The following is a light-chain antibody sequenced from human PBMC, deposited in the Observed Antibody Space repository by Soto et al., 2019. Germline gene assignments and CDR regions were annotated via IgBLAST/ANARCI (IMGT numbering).Light chain of an antibody. J-gene: IGKJ4*01. CDR1: QTVNNN. CDR2: GAI. CDR3: QQSNNWPLT. V-gene: IGKV3D-15*01. Sequence: IVMTQSPATLSVSPGERATLSCRASQTVNNNVGWYQQKPGQAPRLLIYGAITRATGIPARLSGSGSGTEFTLTIRSLQSEDFAVYYCQQSNNWPLTFGGGTQVEIK.